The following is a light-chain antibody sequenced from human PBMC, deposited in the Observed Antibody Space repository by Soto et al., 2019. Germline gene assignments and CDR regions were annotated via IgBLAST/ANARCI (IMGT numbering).Light chain of an antibody. V-gene: IGKV1-39*01. CDR2: AAS. Sequence: IHMTHSPSSLSASVLYRVTITFLASQSISSYLNWYQQKPGKAPKLLISAASSLQSGVPSRFSGSGSGTEFTLTISSLQPDDFATYYCQHYNSYSEAFGQGTKVDIK. CDR1: QSISSY. CDR3: QHYNSYSEA. J-gene: IGKJ1*01.